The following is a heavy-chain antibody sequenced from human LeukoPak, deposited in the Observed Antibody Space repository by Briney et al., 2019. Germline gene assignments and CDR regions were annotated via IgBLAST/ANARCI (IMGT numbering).Heavy chain of an antibody. CDR1: GFDFSGFS. Sequence: GGSLRLSCVVSGFDFSGFSMSWVRQAPGKGLEWVAAITADGGSTHYTTSVKGRFIISRDTPKNTLSLQMNNLRAEDTAVYFCARVWLRDYMDVWGEGTTVSVSS. J-gene: IGHJ6*03. D-gene: IGHD5-12*01. CDR2: ITADGGST. CDR3: ARVWLRDYMDV. V-gene: IGHV3-23*01.